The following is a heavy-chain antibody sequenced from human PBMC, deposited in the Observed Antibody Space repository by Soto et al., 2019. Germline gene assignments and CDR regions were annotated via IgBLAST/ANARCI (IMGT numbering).Heavy chain of an antibody. CDR3: TKDGRRSGSHYNHFTY. CDR1: GFTVGNNY. V-gene: IGHV3-53*01. CDR2: IYSTGTT. D-gene: IGHD3-10*01. J-gene: IGHJ4*02. Sequence: EVQLVESGGGLIQPGGSLKLSCAASGFTVGNNYMSWVRQAPGKGLEWVSLIYSTGTTKYADSAKGRFTVSRDKAKNTLYLKTNSLNSEETAVYCGTKDGRRSGSHYNHFTYWGQATLATTSS.